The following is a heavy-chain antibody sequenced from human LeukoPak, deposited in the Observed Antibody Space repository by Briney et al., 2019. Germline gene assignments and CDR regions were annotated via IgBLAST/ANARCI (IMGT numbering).Heavy chain of an antibody. CDR2: IVVCSGNT. Sequence: SVKVSCKASGFTFTSSAMQWVRQARGQRLEWIGWIVVCSGNTNYAQKFQERVTITRDMSTSTAYMELSSLRSEDTAVYYCAADSVEMPGYYYYGMDVWGQGTTVTVSS. J-gene: IGHJ6*02. V-gene: IGHV1-58*02. CDR1: GFTFTSSA. CDR3: AADSVEMPGYYYYGMDV. D-gene: IGHD5-24*01.